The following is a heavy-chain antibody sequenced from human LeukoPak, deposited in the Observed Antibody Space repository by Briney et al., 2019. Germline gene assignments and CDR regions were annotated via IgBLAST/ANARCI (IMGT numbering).Heavy chain of an antibody. D-gene: IGHD3-16*01. Sequence: GGSLRLSCAASGFTFSSYAMHWVRQAPGKGLEWVAVISYDGSNKYYADSVKGRFTISRDNSKNTLYLQMNSLRAEDTAVYYCAKDGVIWGQGTMVTVSS. CDR1: GFTFSSYA. J-gene: IGHJ3*02. CDR2: ISYDGSNK. V-gene: IGHV3-30-3*01. CDR3: AKDGVI.